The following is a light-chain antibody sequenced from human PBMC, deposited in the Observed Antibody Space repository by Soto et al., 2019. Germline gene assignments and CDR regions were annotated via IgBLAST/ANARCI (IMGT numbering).Light chain of an antibody. CDR2: AAS. V-gene: IGKV3D-15*01. Sequence: EIVLTQSPATLSLSPGETATLSSRASQSVTSILAWYQQRPGQAPRLLIYAASTRATGVPARFSGSGSGTEFTLTISSLQSEDFAVYYCQQYNNWPPITFGQGTRLEIK. CDR1: QSVTSI. CDR3: QQYNNWPPIT. J-gene: IGKJ5*01.